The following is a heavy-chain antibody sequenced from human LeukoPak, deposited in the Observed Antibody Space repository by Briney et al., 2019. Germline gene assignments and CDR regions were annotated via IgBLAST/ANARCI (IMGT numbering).Heavy chain of an antibody. J-gene: IGHJ4*02. V-gene: IGHV3-48*03. D-gene: IGHD3-22*01. CDR3: ARDLIHRSGEADY. CDR1: GFTFSSYE. Sequence: GGSLRLSCAASGFTFSSYEMNWVRQAPGKGLEWISYISSSGSSTNYADSVKGRFTISRDNAKSSLYLQMNNLRVEDTAVYYCARDLIHRSGEADYWGQGTLVTVSS. CDR2: ISSSGSST.